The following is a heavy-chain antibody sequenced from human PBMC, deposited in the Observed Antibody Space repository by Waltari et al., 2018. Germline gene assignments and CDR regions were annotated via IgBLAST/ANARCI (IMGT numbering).Heavy chain of an antibody. Sequence: QVPLQEPGPGLGKPSATLSLTCAFSGGSSSSSQWWCWARKLPGKGMRWMGELYHSGSTNYNPSLKSRVTISVDKSKNQFTLKLSSLTAADTAVYYCARDHGRAGLYYDRSGPGSFDSWGQGKMFTVSS. V-gene: IGHV4-4*02. D-gene: IGHD3-22*01. CDR1: GGSSSSSQW. CDR2: LYHSGST. J-gene: IGHJ3*02. CDR3: ARDHGRAGLYYDRSGPGSFDS.